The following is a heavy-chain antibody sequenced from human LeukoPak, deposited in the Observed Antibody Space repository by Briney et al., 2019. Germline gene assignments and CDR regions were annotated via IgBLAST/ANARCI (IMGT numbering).Heavy chain of an antibody. Sequence: ASVKVSCKASGYTFTSYAMHWVRQAPGQRLEWMGWINAGNGNTKYSQKFQGRVTITRDTSASTAYMELSSLRSEDTAVYYCARAYTYYDILTGYYPVGYWGQGTLVTVSS. CDR2: INAGNGNT. V-gene: IGHV1-3*01. J-gene: IGHJ4*02. CDR3: ARAYTYYDILTGYYPVGY. D-gene: IGHD3-9*01. CDR1: GYTFTSYA.